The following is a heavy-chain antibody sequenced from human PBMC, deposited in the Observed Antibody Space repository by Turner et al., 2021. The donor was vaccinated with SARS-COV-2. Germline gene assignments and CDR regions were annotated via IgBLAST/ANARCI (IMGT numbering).Heavy chain of an antibody. D-gene: IGHD2-15*01. CDR1: GVTFNSYG. CDR2: ILYDGSNK. CDR3: AKSHAAYCSGGSCYSGYFDY. V-gene: IGHV3-30*18. J-gene: IGHJ4*02. Sequence: HVQLVVSGGRVVEPGRSPSLTCAASGVTFNSYGMHWVRQAPGKGLAWVAVILYDGSNKYYADTVKGRFTKCRDNSKNEMYLQMISLRAEDTAVYYCAKSHAAYCSGGSCYSGYFDYWGQGTLVTVSS.